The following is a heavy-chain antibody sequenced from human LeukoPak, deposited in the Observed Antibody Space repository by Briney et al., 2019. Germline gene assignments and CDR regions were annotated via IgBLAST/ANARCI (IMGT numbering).Heavy chain of an antibody. V-gene: IGHV3-74*01. Sequence: GGSLRLSCAASGFTLSSYWMHSVRQAPGGGLVWVSHINTDVSSTYYADSVKGRFTISRDNAKNSLYLQMNSLRAEDTPVYYCAREASYNWNDSGWFDPSGQGTLVTASS. CDR2: INTDVSST. CDR1: GFTLSSYW. J-gene: IGHJ5*02. D-gene: IGHD1-20*01. CDR3: AREASYNWNDSGWFDP.